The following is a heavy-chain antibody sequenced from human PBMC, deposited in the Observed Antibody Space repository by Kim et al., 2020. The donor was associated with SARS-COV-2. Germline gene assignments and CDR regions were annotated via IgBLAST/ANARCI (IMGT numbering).Heavy chain of an antibody. CDR3: ARRHYYDSSGFYF. D-gene: IGHD3-22*01. Sequence: HNPALTSRVTISVDTSKNQFSLKLSSVTAADTSVYYCARRHYYDSSGFYFWGQGTRVTVSS. J-gene: IGHJ4*02. V-gene: IGHV4-4*09.